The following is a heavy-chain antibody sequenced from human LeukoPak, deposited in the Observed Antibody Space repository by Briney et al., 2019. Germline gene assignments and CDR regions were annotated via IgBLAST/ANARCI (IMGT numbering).Heavy chain of an antibody. V-gene: IGHV3-33*01. CDR1: GFTFSTYG. J-gene: IGHJ4*02. CDR3: ARAVGPFDY. CDR2: IWPDGSYK. D-gene: IGHD3-16*01. Sequence: GGSLRLSCATSGFTFSTYGIHWVRQAPGKGLEWVAAIWPDGSYKYYADSVKGRFTISRDNSKNTVYLQMNTLRDEDTAVYYCARAVGPFDYWGQGTLVTVSS.